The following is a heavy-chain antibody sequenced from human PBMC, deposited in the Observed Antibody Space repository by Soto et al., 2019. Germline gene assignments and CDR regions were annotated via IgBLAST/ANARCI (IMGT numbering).Heavy chain of an antibody. J-gene: IGHJ6*02. CDR2: IYHSGST. CDR1: GGSISSSNW. D-gene: IGHD2-8*01. V-gene: IGHV4-4*02. CDR3: ARRAYCTNGVCYHGIDV. Sequence: QVQLQESGPGLVKPSGTLSLTCAVSGGSISSSNWWSWVRRPPGKGLQWIGEIYHSGSTNYNPSRKSRVTISLDKSQTKSALKSSSVSAADPAVDYCARRAYCTNGVCYHGIDVWGQGTTVTVSS.